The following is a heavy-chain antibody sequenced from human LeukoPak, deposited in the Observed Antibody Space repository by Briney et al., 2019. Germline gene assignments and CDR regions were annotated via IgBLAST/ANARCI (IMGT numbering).Heavy chain of an antibody. CDR1: GFTFSSSA. CDR2: ISASGGST. V-gene: IGHV3-23*01. D-gene: IGHD3-16*01. CDR3: AKVDDYDYVWGSYDY. Sequence: PGGSLRLSCAASGFTFSSSAMSWVRQVPGKGLEWVSGISASGGSTYYADSVRGRFTISRDNSKNTLYVQMNSLRDEDTAVYYCAKVDDYDYVWGSYDYWGQGTLVTVSS. J-gene: IGHJ4*02.